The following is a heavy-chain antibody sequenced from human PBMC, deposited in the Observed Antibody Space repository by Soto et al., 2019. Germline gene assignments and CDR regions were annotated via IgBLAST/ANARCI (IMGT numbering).Heavy chain of an antibody. D-gene: IGHD2-2*01. Sequence: GGSLRLSCAASGFTFSNAWMSWVRQAPGKGLEWVSAISGSGGSTYYADSVKGRFTISRDNSKNTLYLQMNSLRAEDTAVYYCAKVLPAAPYYYYYGMDVWGQGTTVTVSS. CDR3: AKVLPAAPYYYYYGMDV. J-gene: IGHJ6*02. V-gene: IGHV3-23*01. CDR1: GFTFSNAW. CDR2: ISGSGGST.